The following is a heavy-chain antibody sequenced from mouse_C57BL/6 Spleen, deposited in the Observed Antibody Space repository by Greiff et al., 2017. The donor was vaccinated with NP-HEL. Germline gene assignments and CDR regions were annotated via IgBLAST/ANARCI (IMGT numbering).Heavy chain of an antibody. Sequence: VQLQQSGAELVKPGASVKLSCTASGFNIKDYYMHWVKQRTEQGLEWIGRIDPEDGETKYAPKFQDKATITADTSSNTAYLQLISLTSKDTADYYCAKLLLRSYFDYWGQGTTLTVSS. V-gene: IGHV14-2*01. CDR1: GFNIKDYY. J-gene: IGHJ2*01. D-gene: IGHD1-1*01. CDR3: AKLLLRSYFDY. CDR2: IDPEDGET.